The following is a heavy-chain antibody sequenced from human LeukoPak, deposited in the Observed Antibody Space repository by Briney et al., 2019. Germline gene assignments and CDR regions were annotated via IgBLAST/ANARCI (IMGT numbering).Heavy chain of an antibody. V-gene: IGHV3-11*01. CDR3: ARDEGAVAVDY. CDR2: ISSSGSTI. J-gene: IGHJ4*02. CDR1: GFTFSDYY. Sequence: GGSLRLSCAASGFTFSDYYMSWIRQAPGKGLEWVSYISSSGSTIYYADSVKGRFTISRDNAKNSLYLQMNSQKAEDTAVYYCARDEGAVAVDYWGQGTLVTVSS. D-gene: IGHD6-19*01.